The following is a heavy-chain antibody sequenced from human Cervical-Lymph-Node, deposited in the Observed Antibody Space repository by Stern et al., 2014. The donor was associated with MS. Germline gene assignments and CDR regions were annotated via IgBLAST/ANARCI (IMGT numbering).Heavy chain of an antibody. J-gene: IGHJ6*02. CDR1: GFTVSSNY. CDR2: IYSGGST. CDR3: ARERFSYGRYGMDV. V-gene: IGHV3-53*01. Sequence: EVQLVQSGGGLIQPGGSLRLSCAAAGFTVSSNYMNWVRQAPGKGLEGVSVIYSGGSTYYADSVKGRFTISRDNSKNTLYLQMNSLRAEDTAVYYCARERFSYGRYGMDVWGQGTTVTVSS. D-gene: IGHD5-18*01.